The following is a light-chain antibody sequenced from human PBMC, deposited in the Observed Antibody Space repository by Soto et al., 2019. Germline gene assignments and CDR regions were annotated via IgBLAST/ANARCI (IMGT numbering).Light chain of an antibody. Sequence: EIVLRQSPATLSLSPGERATLSCRASQSVGSYFAWYQQKPGQAPRLLIYDAFSRATGIPARFSGSGSGTDFTLNISTLEPADFAVYFCQPRSSWPLTFAVATKVDIK. CDR1: QSVGSY. V-gene: IGKV3-11*01. CDR3: QPRSSWPLT. J-gene: IGKJ4*01. CDR2: DAF.